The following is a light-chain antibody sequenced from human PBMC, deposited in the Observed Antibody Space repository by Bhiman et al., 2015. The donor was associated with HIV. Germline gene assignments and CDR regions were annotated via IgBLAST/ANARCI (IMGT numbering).Light chain of an antibody. Sequence: SYELTQPPSVSVAPGKSASITCGGNNIESKSVHWYQKRPGQAPVLVIKYSSDRPSGIPERFSGSSSGNTATLTISGSQAMDEADYYCQAWDSGSRVFGGGTKLTVL. CDR2: YSS. J-gene: IGLJ2*01. CDR3: QAWDSGSRV. V-gene: IGLV3-21*01. CDR1: NIESKS.